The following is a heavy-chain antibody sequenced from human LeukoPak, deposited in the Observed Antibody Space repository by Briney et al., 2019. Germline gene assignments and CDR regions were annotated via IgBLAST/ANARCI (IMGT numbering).Heavy chain of an antibody. CDR3: ARILLLHTPRAFDI. J-gene: IGHJ3*02. D-gene: IGHD2-15*01. V-gene: IGHV3-7*05. CDR1: GFTFSSYW. CDR2: IHEDGRDK. Sequence: GGPLRLSCAASGFTFSSYWMNWVRQAPGKGLEWVANIHEDGRDKYYVDSVKGRFNVSRDNDKNTLYLQMNRLRGEDTAVYYCARILLLHTPRAFDIWGQGTMVTVSS.